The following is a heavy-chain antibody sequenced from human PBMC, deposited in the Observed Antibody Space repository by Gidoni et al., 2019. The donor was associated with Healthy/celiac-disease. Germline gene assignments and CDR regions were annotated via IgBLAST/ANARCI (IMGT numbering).Heavy chain of an antibody. D-gene: IGHD3-16*02. V-gene: IGHV4-39*01. J-gene: IGHJ4*02. CDR3: ARLPSGGVIVNRPDYFDY. CDR1: GGSISSSSYY. CDR2: IYYSGST. Sequence: QLQLQESGPGLVKPSETLSLTCTVSGGSISSSSYYWGWIRQPPGKGLEWIGSIYYSGSTYYNPSLKSRVTISVDTSKNQFSLKLSSVTAADTAVYYCARLPSGGVIVNRPDYFDYWGQGTLVTVSS.